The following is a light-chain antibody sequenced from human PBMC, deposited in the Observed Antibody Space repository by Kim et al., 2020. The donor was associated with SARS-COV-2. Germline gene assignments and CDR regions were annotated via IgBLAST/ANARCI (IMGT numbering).Light chain of an antibody. V-gene: IGLV7-43*01. CDR3: LLYNGAGQV. J-gene: IGLJ3*02. CDR1: TAAVTSGHY. CDR2: GTS. Sequence: PGGTVTLTCAFSTAAVTSGHYPNWFQQKPAQTPRSLIFGTSNTYSWTPVRFSGSLLGGKAALTLSGAQPEDEADYYCLLYNGAGQVFGGGTKLPAL.